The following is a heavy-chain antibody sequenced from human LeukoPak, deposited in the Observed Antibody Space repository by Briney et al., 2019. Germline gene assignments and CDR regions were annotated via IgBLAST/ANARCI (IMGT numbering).Heavy chain of an antibody. V-gene: IGHV3-23*01. CDR2: ISGTGNRT. CDR3: AKWGCSGGSCYPFDY. D-gene: IGHD2-15*01. Sequence: GGSLRLSCAASGFTFGSYGMSWVRQAPGKGLEWVSAISGTGNRTYYADSVKGRFTISRDNSKNTLYLQMNSLRAEDTAVYYCAKWGCSGGSCYPFDYWGQGTLVTVSS. CDR1: GFTFGSYG. J-gene: IGHJ4*02.